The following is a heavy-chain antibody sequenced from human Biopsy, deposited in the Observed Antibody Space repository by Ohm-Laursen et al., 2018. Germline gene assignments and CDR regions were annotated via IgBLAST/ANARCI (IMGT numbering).Heavy chain of an antibody. CDR2: IYHIGST. J-gene: IGHJ6*02. CDR3: ARATNSTGWPYYYFYGMDV. CDR1: GYSISIAYY. D-gene: IGHD2/OR15-2a*01. Sequence: GTLSLTCSVSGYSISIAYYWAWIRQPPGKGLEWIASIYHIGSTNYNPSLKSRVSISVDTSKNQFSLRLNSVTAADTAVYYCARATNSTGWPYYYFYGMDVWGQGTTVTVSS. V-gene: IGHV4-38-2*02.